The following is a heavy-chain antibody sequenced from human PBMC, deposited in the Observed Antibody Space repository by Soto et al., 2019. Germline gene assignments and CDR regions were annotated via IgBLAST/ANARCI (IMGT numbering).Heavy chain of an antibody. CDR3: ARDAGYYFDY. Sequence: QVQLQESGPGLVKPSQTLSLTRTISGVSISSGGYYWGWIRQHPEKGMEWIGYIYYSGKSYLNPSLKSRITTSVDTSKNQISLNLNSVTAADAAVYYCARDAGYYFDYWGQGTLVTVSS. V-gene: IGHV4-31*03. J-gene: IGHJ4*02. CDR1: GVSISSGGYY. CDR2: IYYSGKS.